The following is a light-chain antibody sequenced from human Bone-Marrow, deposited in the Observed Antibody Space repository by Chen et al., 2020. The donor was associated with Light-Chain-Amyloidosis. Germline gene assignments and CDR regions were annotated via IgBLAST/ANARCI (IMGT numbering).Light chain of an antibody. J-gene: IGLJ1*01. CDR3: RSSTITNTRV. Sequence: QSALTQPASVSGSPGQSITISCTGTSSDVGGDNHVSWYQQHPAKAPKLMIYEVTNRPSWVPDRFTGSKSDKTASLTISGLQTEDEADYFCRSSTITNTRVFGSGTRVTVL. CDR2: EVT. CDR1: SSDVGGDNH. V-gene: IGLV2-14*01.